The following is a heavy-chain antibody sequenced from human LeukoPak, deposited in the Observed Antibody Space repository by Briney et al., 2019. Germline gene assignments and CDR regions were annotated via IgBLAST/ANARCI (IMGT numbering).Heavy chain of an antibody. D-gene: IGHD6-19*01. CDR2: IYYSGST. J-gene: IGHJ4*02. V-gene: IGHV4-59*08. CDR3: ARHYSPPRSSGWYSSHFDY. CDR1: GGSISSYY. Sequence: PSETLSLTCTVSGGSISSYYWSWIRQPPGKGLEGIGYIYYSGSTNYNPSLKSRVTISVDTSKNQFSLKLSSVTAADTAVYYCARHYSPPRSSGWYSSHFDYWGQGTLVTVSS.